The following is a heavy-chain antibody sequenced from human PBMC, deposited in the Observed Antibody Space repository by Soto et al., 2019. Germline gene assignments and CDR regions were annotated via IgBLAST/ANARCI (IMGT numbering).Heavy chain of an antibody. D-gene: IGHD5-12*01. CDR3: AGGWLQQTDASDF. CDR2: IIPIIDIA. Sequence: QVQLVQSGAEVKKPGSSVKVSCKASGGTFSSYTINWVRQAPGQGLEWMGRIIPIIDIANYAQKFQGRVTITADKSTSTAYMELSSLRSDDTAVYYCAGGWLQQTDASDFWGQGTLLTVSS. J-gene: IGHJ4*02. CDR1: GGTFSSYT. V-gene: IGHV1-69*02.